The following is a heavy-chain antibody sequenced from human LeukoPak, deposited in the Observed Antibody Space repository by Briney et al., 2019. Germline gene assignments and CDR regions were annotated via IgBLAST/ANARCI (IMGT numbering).Heavy chain of an antibody. CDR1: GFTFSSYG. Sequence: GRSLRLSCAAPGFTFSSYGMHWVRQAPGKGLEWVAVISHDGSNRYYADSVKGRFTISRDNSKNTLYLQMNSLRAEDTAVYHCANGYTSGWTGYFQHWGQGTLVVVSS. CDR3: ANGYTSGWTGYFQH. J-gene: IGHJ1*01. D-gene: IGHD6-19*01. V-gene: IGHV3-30*18. CDR2: ISHDGSNR.